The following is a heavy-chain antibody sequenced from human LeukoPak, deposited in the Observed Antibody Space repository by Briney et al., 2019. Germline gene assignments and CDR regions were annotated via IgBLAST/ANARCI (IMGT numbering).Heavy chain of an antibody. CDR3: ARGQFRFSDYDSSGFDY. J-gene: IGHJ4*02. CDR2: ISYGGSNT. Sequence: PGGSLRLSCLASGFNFNNYGIHWVRQAPGKGLEWVAVISYGGSNTYYGDSVKGRFTISRDNSKNTLYLQMNSLRVEDTAVYYCARGQFRFSDYDSSGFDYWGQGTLVTVSS. D-gene: IGHD3-22*01. CDR1: GFNFNNYG. V-gene: IGHV3-30*03.